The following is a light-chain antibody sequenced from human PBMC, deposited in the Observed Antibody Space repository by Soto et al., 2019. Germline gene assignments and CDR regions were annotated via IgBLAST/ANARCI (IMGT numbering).Light chain of an antibody. CDR1: SIDVGGYNY. V-gene: IGLV2-14*03. CDR3: GSSTGSSTLYV. J-gene: IGLJ1*01. CDR2: DVA. Sequence: QSVLTQPASVSGSPGQSIAISCTGASIDVGGYNYVSWYQQHPGKAPKLMIYDVASRPSGVSDRFSGSKSGNTASLTISGLLVEYDADYFCGSSTGSSTLYVYGSGTKVTVL.